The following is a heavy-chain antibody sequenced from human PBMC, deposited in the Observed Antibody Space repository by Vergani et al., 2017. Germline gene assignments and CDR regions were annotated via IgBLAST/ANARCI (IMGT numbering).Heavy chain of an antibody. D-gene: IGHD4-17*01. J-gene: IGHJ4*02. CDR3: AREVGADYGELDY. CDR1: GFTFSSYG. Sequence: QVQLVESGGGVVQPGRSLRLSCAASGFTFSSYGMHWVRQAPGKGLEWVAVIWYDGSNKYYADSVKGRFTISRDNSKNTLYLQMNSLRAEDTAVYYCAREVGADYGELDYWGQGTLVTVSS. CDR2: IWYDGSNK. V-gene: IGHV3-33*01.